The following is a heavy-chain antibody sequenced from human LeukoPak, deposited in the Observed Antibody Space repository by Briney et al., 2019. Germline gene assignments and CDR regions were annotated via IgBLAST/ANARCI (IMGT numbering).Heavy chain of an antibody. Sequence: GESLRISCKGSGYSFPTYWIGWVRQMHGKGLEWMGIIYPDDSDTKYSPSFQGQVTIPADKSLGTAFLQWSSLKASDTAIYYCATLTRIRGIIAYYFDSWGQGTLVTVSS. V-gene: IGHV5-51*01. CDR2: IYPDDSDT. CDR1: GYSFPTYW. D-gene: IGHD3-10*01. CDR3: ATLTRIRGIIAYYFDS. J-gene: IGHJ4*02.